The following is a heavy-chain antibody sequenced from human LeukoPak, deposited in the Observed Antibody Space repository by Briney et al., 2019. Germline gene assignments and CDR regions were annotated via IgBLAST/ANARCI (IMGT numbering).Heavy chain of an antibody. CDR2: MNPNSGNT. CDR1: GYTFTSYD. Sequence: ASVKVSCKASGYTFTSYDINWVRQATGQGLEWMGWMNPNSGNTGYAQKFQGRVTMTRNTSISTAYMELSSLRSEDTAVYYCARGRRSLTMIVVVITYYFGYWGRGTLVTVSS. V-gene: IGHV1-8*01. D-gene: IGHD3-22*01. J-gene: IGHJ4*02. CDR3: ARGRRSLTMIVVVITYYFGY.